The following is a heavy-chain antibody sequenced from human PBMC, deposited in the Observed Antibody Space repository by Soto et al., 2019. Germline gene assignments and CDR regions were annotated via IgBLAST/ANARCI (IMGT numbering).Heavy chain of an antibody. Sequence: SDTLSLTCTVSGGSISSSSYYWGWIRQPPGKGLEWIGSIYYSGSTYYNPSLKSRVTISVDTSKNQFSLKLSSVTAADTAVYYCARREYRRWFDPWGQGXLVTVSS. CDR3: ARREYRRWFDP. V-gene: IGHV4-39*01. J-gene: IGHJ5*02. CDR1: GGSISSSSYY. D-gene: IGHD6-6*01. CDR2: IYYSGST.